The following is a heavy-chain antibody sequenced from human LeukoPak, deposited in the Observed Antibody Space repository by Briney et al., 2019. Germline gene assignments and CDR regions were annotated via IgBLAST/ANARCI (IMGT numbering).Heavy chain of an antibody. D-gene: IGHD6-19*01. CDR3: ALIAVAGTEGYFDY. V-gene: IGHV4-34*01. CDR2: INHSGST. J-gene: IGHJ4*02. CDR1: GGSFSGYY. Sequence: SETLSLTCAVYGGSFSGYYWSWIRQPPGKGLEWIGEINHSGSTNYNPSLKSRVTISVDTSKNQFPLKLSSVTAADTAVYYCALIAVAGTEGYFDYWGQGTLVTVSS.